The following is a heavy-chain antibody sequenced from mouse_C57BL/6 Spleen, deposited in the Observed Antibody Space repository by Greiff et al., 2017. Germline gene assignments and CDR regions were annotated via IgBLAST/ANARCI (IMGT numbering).Heavy chain of an antibody. Sequence: QVQLQQPGAELVKPGASVTLSCKASGYTFTSYWMHWVKQRPGQGLEWIGMIHPNSGSTNYNEKFKSKATLTVDKSSSTAYMQLSSLTSEDSAVYYCARSRVDYDPVYFDYWGQGTTLTVSS. V-gene: IGHV1-64*01. CDR1: GYTFTSYW. J-gene: IGHJ2*01. CDR3: ARSRVDYDPVYFDY. D-gene: IGHD2-4*01. CDR2: IHPNSGST.